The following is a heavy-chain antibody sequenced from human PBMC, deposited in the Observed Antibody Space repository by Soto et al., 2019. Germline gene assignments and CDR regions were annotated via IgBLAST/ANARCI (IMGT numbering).Heavy chain of an antibody. V-gene: IGHV1-69*06. CDR1: GGTFSSYA. CDR3: AREGDYYDSSGWAWG. D-gene: IGHD3-22*01. CDR2: IIPIFGTA. Sequence: QVQLVQSGAEVKKPGSSVKVSCKASGGTFSSYAISWVRQAPGQGLEWMGGIIPIFGTANYAQKFQGRVTITADNSTSTADMGLSSLRSEDTAVYYCAREGDYYDSSGWAWGWGQGTLVTVSS. J-gene: IGHJ4*02.